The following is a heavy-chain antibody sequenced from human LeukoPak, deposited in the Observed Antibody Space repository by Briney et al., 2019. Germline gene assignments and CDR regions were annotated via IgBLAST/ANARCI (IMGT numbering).Heavy chain of an antibody. CDR1: GFTFSSYA. J-gene: IGHJ4*02. CDR3: AKDLGQWLFDY. CDR2: IDNGGGST. Sequence: PGGSLRLSCAVSGFTFSSYAMSWVRQAPGKGLEWVSAIDNGGGSTNYADSVKGRFTISRDNSKNTLYLQMNSLRAEDTAVYYCAKDLGQWLFDYWGQGTLVTVSS. V-gene: IGHV3-23*01. D-gene: IGHD6-19*01.